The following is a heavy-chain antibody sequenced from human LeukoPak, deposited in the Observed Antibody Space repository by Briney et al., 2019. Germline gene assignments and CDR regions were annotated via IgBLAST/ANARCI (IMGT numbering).Heavy chain of an antibody. D-gene: IGHD3-22*01. J-gene: IGHJ5*02. CDR3: ARDRHYYEPPPGS. V-gene: IGHV1-18*01. CDR1: GYTFTSYG. Sequence: WASVKVSCKASGYTFTSYGISWVRQAPGQGLEWMGRISAYNGNTNYAQKLQGRVTMTTDTSTSTAYMELRSLRSDDTAVYYCARDRHYYEPPPGSWGQGTLVTVSS. CDR2: ISAYNGNT.